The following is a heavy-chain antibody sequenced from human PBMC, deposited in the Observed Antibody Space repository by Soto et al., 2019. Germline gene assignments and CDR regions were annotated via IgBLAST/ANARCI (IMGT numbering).Heavy chain of an antibody. CDR1: GGTFSSYA. D-gene: IGHD6-13*01. J-gene: IGHJ5*02. Sequence: QVQVVQSGAEVKKPGSSVKVSCKASGGTFSSYAISWVRQAPAHGLEWMGGIIPIFGTANYAQKFQGRVTITADESTNTAYMELSSLKSEDTAAYYCARDLYSSTWYWFDPWGQGTLLTVSS. V-gene: IGHV1-69*12. CDR3: ARDLYSSTWYWFDP. CDR2: IIPIFGTA.